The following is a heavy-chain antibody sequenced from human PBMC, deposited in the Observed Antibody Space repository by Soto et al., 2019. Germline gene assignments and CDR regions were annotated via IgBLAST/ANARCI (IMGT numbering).Heavy chain of an antibody. CDR1: GGSTSSHS. Sequence: SETLSLTCTVSGGSTSSHSLNWIRQPPGKGLEWIGCVYSSGSTNYNPSLKSRVTISVDTSKNQFSLKLSSVTAADTAVYYRARSFGVAAAGPFDYWGQGTLVTVSS. CDR3: ARSFGVAAAGPFDY. J-gene: IGHJ4*02. CDR2: VYSSGST. V-gene: IGHV4-59*11. D-gene: IGHD6-13*01.